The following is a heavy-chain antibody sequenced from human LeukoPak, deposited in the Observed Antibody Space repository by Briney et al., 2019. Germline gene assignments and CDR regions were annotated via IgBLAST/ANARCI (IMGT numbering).Heavy chain of an antibody. D-gene: IGHD3-22*01. CDR1: RGTFTSYA. CDR2: IIPIFGTA. J-gene: IGHJ4*02. V-gene: IGHV1-69*05. Sequence: SVKVSCKASRGTFTSYAISWVRQAPGQGLEWMGRIIPIFGTANYAQKFQGRVTITTDESTSTAYMELSSLRSEDTAVYYCARDPNYYDSSGYYFDYWGQGTLVTVSS. CDR3: ARDPNYYDSSGYYFDY.